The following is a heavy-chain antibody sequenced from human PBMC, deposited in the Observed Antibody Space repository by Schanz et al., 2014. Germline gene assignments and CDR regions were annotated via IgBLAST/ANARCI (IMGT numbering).Heavy chain of an antibody. CDR2: VSSDGNND. D-gene: IGHD3-10*01. Sequence: VQLVESGGGVVQPGRSLRLSCAASGFTFSTHAMHWVRQAPGKGLEWVALVSSDGNNDYYTDSVKGRFTISRDNSKNTVHLQMNRLRAEDTAVYYCAKGRFGELSAFDIWGQGTMVTVSS. V-gene: IGHV3-30*18. CDR3: AKGRFGELSAFDI. CDR1: GFTFSTHA. J-gene: IGHJ3*02.